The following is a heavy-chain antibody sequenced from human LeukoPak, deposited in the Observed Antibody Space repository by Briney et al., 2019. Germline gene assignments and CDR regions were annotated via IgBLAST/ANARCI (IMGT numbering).Heavy chain of an antibody. Sequence: GGSLRLSCAASGFTFSSYGMHWVRQAPGKGLEWVAVISYDGSNKYYADSVKGRFTISRDNSKNTLYLQMNSLRAEDTAVYYCARVRFSGGEDDYWGQGTLVTVSS. CDR3: ARVRFSGGEDDY. J-gene: IGHJ4*02. D-gene: IGHD2-15*01. CDR1: GFTFSSYG. V-gene: IGHV3-30*03. CDR2: ISYDGSNK.